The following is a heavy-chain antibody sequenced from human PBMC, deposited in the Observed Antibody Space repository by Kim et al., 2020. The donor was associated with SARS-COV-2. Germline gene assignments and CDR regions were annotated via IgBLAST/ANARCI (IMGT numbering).Heavy chain of an antibody. D-gene: IGHD2-2*01. V-gene: IGHV3-11*01. Sequence: GGSLRLSCAASGFTFSDFYMTWIRQAPGKGLEWLSYIDSSGSTISYADSVKGRFTVSRDNAKNSVYLHMNSLRAEDTAVYYCARDGRWIPAHMAVWGQGTTVIVSS. CDR1: GFTFSDFY. J-gene: IGHJ6*02. CDR3: ARDGRWIPAHMAV. CDR2: IDSSGSTI.